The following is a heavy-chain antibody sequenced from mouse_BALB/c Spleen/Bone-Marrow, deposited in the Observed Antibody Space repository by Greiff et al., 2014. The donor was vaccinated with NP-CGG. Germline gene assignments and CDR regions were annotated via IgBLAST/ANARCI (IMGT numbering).Heavy chain of an antibody. CDR2: INPDSSTI. CDR3: ARMHYYGYVAY. CDR1: GFDFSRYW. J-gene: IGHJ3*01. V-gene: IGHV4-1*02. Sequence: VQLQQSGGGLVQPGGSLKLSCAASGFDFSRYWMSWVRQAPGKGLEWIGEINPDSSTINYTPSLKDKFIISRDNAKNTLYLQMGKVRSEDTALYYCARMHYYGYVAYWGQGTLVTVSA. D-gene: IGHD1-2*01.